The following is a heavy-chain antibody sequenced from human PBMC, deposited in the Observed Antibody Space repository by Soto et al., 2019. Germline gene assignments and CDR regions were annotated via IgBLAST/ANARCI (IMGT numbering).Heavy chain of an antibody. V-gene: IGHV1-3*01. CDR1: GYTFTSYA. CDR3: ARKGDYYYYGMDV. J-gene: IGHJ6*02. CDR2: INAGNGNT. Sequence: QVQLVQSGAEVKKPGASVKVSCKASGYTFTSYAMHWVRQAPGQRLEWMGWINAGNGNTKYSQKLQGRVTITRDTSASTAYMELSSLRSEDTAVYYCARKGDYYYYGMDVWGQGTTVTVSS.